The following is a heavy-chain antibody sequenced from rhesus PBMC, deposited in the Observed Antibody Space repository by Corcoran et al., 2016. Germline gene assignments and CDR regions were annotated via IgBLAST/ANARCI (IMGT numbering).Heavy chain of an antibody. J-gene: IGHJ5-2*02. CDR2: IYGFTCNT. V-gene: IGHV4-76*01. CDR1: GDSISLTSD. D-gene: IGHD4-23*01. Sequence: QVHLQESGPGLVKPSETLSITCEVSGDSISLTSDWTWVRKSTWRGLDGIGFIYGFTCNTINNPTPHNRVTISKNTPRNQFSLNLSSVTAADTAIYYCAIDSNTLTDNSLDVWGRGILVTISS. CDR3: AIDSNTLTDNSLDV.